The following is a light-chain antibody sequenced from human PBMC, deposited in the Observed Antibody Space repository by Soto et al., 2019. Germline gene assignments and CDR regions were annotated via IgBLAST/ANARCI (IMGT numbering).Light chain of an antibody. V-gene: IGKV1-39*01. CDR3: QQSYSTPIT. Sequence: DIQMTQSPSSLSASVGDRVTITCRASQSISSYLNWYQQKPGKAPKLLIYAASSLQSGVSSRFSGSGSGTDFTLTFSSLHPEDFATYYCQQSYSTPITYGQVTRLEIK. CDR1: QSISSY. J-gene: IGKJ5*01. CDR2: AAS.